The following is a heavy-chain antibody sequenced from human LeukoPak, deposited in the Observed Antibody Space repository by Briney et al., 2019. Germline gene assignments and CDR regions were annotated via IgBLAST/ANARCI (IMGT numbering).Heavy chain of an antibody. D-gene: IGHD3-10*01. CDR2: IYYSGST. V-gene: IGHV4-31*03. CDR1: GGSISSGGYY. J-gene: IGHJ4*02. Sequence: SETLSLTCTVSGGSISSGGYYWSWIRQHPGKGLEWIGYIYYSGSTYYNPSLKSRVTISVDTSKNQFSLKLSSVTAADTAVYYCARDRRRRGGSAHFDYWGQGTLFTVSS. CDR3: ARDRRRRGGSAHFDY.